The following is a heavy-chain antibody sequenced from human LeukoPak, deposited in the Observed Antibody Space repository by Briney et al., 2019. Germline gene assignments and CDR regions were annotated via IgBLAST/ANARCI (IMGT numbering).Heavy chain of an antibody. CDR2: IYYSGST. CDR1: GGSISSGGYY. V-gene: IGHV4-31*03. D-gene: IGHD6-13*01. CDR3: ATAIAAAGHYMDV. Sequence: SETLSLTCTVSGGSISSGGYYWSWIRQHPGKGLEWIGYIYYSGSTYYNPSLESRVTISVDTSKNQFSLKLSSVTAADTAVYYCATAIAAAGHYMDVWGKGTTVTVSS. J-gene: IGHJ6*03.